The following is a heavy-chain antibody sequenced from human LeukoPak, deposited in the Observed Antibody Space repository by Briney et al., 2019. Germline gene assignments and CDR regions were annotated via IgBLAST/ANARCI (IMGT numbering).Heavy chain of an antibody. Sequence: GGSPRLSCEASGFTFSGSAMHWVRQASGKGLEWVGRIRSKTNSYATAYAASVKGRFTISRDDSKNTAYLQMSSLKTEDTAVYYCTSPTRSGSYEPNAFDIWGQGTMVTVSS. CDR3: TSPTRSGSYEPNAFDI. D-gene: IGHD1-26*01. V-gene: IGHV3-73*01. CDR1: GFTFSGSA. CDR2: IRSKTNSYAT. J-gene: IGHJ3*02.